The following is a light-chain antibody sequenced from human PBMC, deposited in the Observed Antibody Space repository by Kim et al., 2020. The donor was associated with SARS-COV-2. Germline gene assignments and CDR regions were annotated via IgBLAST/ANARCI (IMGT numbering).Light chain of an antibody. V-gene: IGLV2-8*01. Sequence: QSALTQPPSASGSPGQSVTISCTGTSSDVGDYNYVSWFQQHPGKAPKLLIYEVFKRTSGVPDRFSGSKSGNTASLTVSRLQAEDEADYYCYSYAGSNNFVFGTGTKVTV. CDR2: EVF. J-gene: IGLJ1*01. CDR3: YSYAGSNNFV. CDR1: SSDVGDYNY.